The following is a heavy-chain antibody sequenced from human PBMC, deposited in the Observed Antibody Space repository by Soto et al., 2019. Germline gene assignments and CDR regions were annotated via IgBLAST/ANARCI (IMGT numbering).Heavy chain of an antibody. V-gene: IGHV4-59*12. Sequence: SETLSLTCTVSGGSISSYYWSWIRQPPGKGLEWIGYIYYSGSTNYNPSLKSRVTISVDTSKNQFSLKLSSVTAADTAVYYCARDRNYYGMDVWGQGTTVTVSS. J-gene: IGHJ6*02. CDR1: GGSISSYY. CDR3: ARDRNYYGMDV. CDR2: IYYSGST.